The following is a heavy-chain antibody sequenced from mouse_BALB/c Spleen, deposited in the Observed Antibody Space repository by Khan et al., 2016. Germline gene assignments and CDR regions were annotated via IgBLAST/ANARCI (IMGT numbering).Heavy chain of an antibody. CDR2: INTYTGEP. J-gene: IGHJ4*01. CDR3: AREFYYAYGAYYAMDY. D-gene: IGHD1-2*01. Sequence: QIQLVQSGPELKKPGETVKISCKASGYTFTNYGMNWVKQAPGKGLKWMGWINTYTGEPTYADDFKGRFAFSLETSASTAYLQINNLKNEDMATYFCAREFYYAYGAYYAMDYWGQGTSVTVAS. CDR1: GYTFTNYG. V-gene: IGHV9-1*02.